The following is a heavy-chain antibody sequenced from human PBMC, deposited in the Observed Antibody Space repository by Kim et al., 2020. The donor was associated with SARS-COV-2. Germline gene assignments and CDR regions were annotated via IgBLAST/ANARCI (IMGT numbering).Heavy chain of an antibody. D-gene: IGHD5-18*01. CDR2: INHSGST. V-gene: IGHV4-34*01. CDR3: ATTQYSNAFDI. CDR1: GGSFSGYY. Sequence: SETLSLTCAVYGGSFSGYYWSWIRQPPGKGLEWIGEINHSGSTNYNPSLKSRVTISVDTSKNQFSLKLSSVTAADTAVYYCATTQYSNAFDIWGQGTMVTVSS. J-gene: IGHJ3*02.